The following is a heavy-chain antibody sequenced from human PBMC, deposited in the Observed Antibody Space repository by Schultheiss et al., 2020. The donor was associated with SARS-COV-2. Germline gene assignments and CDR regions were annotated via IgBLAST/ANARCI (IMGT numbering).Heavy chain of an antibody. V-gene: IGHV3-66*02. D-gene: IGHD4-11*01. CDR3: ARTVLPTVTTGYDY. J-gene: IGHJ4*02. Sequence: GGSLRLSCAASGFTVSSNYMTWVRQAPGKGLEWVSIIYSGGSTYYADSVKGRFTISRDNSKNTLYLQMNSLRAEDTAVYYCARTVLPTVTTGYDYWGQGTRVTSPQ. CDR1: GFTVSSNY. CDR2: IYSGGST.